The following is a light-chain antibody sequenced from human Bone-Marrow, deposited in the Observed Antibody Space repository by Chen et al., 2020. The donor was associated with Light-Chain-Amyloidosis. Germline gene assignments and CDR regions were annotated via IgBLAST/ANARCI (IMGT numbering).Light chain of an antibody. Sequence: SYELTQPPSVSVSPGQTARITCSGDDLPTKYAYWYQQKPGQAPVLVIHRDTERPSGISVRFSGSNSGTTATLTNSGVQAEKGADYHRPSADRSGTYEVIFGGGTKLTVL. J-gene: IGLJ2*01. CDR1: DLPTKY. CDR2: RDT. CDR3: PSADRSGTYEVI. V-gene: IGLV3-25*02.